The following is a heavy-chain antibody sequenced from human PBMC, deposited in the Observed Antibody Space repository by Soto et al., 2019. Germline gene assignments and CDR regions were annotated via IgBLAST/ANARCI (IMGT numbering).Heavy chain of an antibody. CDR2: IIPIFGTA. D-gene: IGHD3-22*01. Sequence: QVPLVQSGAEVKKPGSSVKVSCKASGGTFSSYAISWVRQAPGQGLEWMGGIIPIFGTANYAQKFQGRVTITADKSTSTAYMELSSLRSEDTAVYYCATNQYPYYYDSSGYYPFDYWGQGTLVTVSS. CDR3: ATNQYPYYYDSSGYYPFDY. CDR1: GGTFSSYA. J-gene: IGHJ4*02. V-gene: IGHV1-69*06.